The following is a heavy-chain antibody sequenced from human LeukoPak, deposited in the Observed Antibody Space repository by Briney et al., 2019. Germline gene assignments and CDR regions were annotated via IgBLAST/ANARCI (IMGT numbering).Heavy chain of an antibody. CDR1: GYSFSDYN. Sequence: ASVKVSCKASGYSFSDYNIHWVRQAPEQGPEGMGWVSPSSGDTTYAQKFQGRVTLTSDTSTSTAYMDLRRLTPDDTALYYCARDREGLDSWGQGTLVTVSS. CDR3: ARDREGLDS. CDR2: VSPSSGDT. J-gene: IGHJ5*01. V-gene: IGHV1-2*02.